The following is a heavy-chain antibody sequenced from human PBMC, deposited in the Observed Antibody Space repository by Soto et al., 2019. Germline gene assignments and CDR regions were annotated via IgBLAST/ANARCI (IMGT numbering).Heavy chain of an antibody. J-gene: IGHJ4*02. D-gene: IGHD2-15*01. CDR2: ISGSGGST. CDR1: GFPFSSYA. V-gene: IGHV3-23*01. CDR3: AKAPKYCSGGSCYIFDY. Sequence: GGSLRLSCAASGFPFSSYAMSWVRQAPGKGLEWVSAISGSGGSTYYADSVKGRFTISRDNSKNTLYLQMNSLRAEDTAVYYCAKAPKYCSGGSCYIFDYWGQGTLVTVSS.